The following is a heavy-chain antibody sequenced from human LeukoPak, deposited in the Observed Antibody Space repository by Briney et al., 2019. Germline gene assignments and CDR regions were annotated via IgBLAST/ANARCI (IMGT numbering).Heavy chain of an antibody. CDR3: ARGSRGWYGWFDP. V-gene: IGHV4-39*07. Sequence: SETLSLTCTVSRASISSNSYYWGWVRQPPGTGLEWIGSTFYSGSTYYNPSLKSRVTISVDTSKNQFSLKLSSVTAADTAVYYCARGSRGWYGWFDPWGQGTLVTVSS. CDR2: TFYSGST. J-gene: IGHJ5*02. CDR1: RASISSNSYY. D-gene: IGHD6-19*01.